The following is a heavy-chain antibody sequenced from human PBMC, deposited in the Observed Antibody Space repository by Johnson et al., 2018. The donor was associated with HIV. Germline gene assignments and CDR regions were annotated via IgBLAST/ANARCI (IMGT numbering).Heavy chain of an antibody. V-gene: IGHV3-30*04. Sequence: VQLVESGGGVVQPGRSLRLSCIVSGFTFSYYNMHWVRQAPGKGLEWVAVISYDGSNKYYADSVKGRFTISRDNSKNTLYRQMNSQRPEDTDVYYCAKTPGDNWYYSEGTDAFDIWGQGTMVTVSS. CDR1: GFTFSYYN. D-gene: IGHD3-22*01. CDR2: ISYDGSNK. J-gene: IGHJ3*02. CDR3: AKTPGDNWYYSEGTDAFDI.